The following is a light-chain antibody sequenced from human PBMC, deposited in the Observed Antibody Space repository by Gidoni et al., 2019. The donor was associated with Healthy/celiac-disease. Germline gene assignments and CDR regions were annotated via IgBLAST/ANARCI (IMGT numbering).Light chain of an antibody. Sequence: DIQMTQSQSSLSASVGDRVTITCRASQSTSTYLNWYQQKPGKAPKLLIYAASSLQSGVPSRFSGSGSGTDFTLTISSLQPEDFATYYCQQSYSTPPLTFGGGTKVEIK. CDR3: QQSYSTPPLT. J-gene: IGKJ4*01. CDR2: AAS. V-gene: IGKV1-39*01. CDR1: QSTSTY.